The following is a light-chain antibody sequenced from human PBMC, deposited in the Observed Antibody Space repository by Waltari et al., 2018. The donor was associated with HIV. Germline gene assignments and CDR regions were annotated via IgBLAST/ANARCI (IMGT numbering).Light chain of an antibody. CDR1: SSNIGAGYD. CDR3: QSYDSSLTGSV. J-gene: IGLJ2*01. V-gene: IGLV1-40*01. Sequence: QSVLTQPPSVSGAPGQRVTISCTGSSSNIGAGYDLHWYQQLPGTAPKLLIYGNTNRPSGVPDRFSGSKSGTSPSLAITGLQAEDEADYYCQSYDSSLTGSVFGGGTKLTVL. CDR2: GNT.